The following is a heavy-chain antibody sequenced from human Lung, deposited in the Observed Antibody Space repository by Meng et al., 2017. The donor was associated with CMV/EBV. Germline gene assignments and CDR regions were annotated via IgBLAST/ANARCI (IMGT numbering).Heavy chain of an antibody. V-gene: IGHV3-7*01. J-gene: IGHJ6*04. Sequence: ESXKISXAASGFTFSSFWMAWVRQAPGKGLEWVGNIKQDESEIQYVGSVKGRFTITRDNDKNSLFLQMNSLRAEDTAVYYCARSRLEVNRYYYGMDVWGGEXPVTVSS. CDR2: IKQDESEI. D-gene: IGHD6-19*01. CDR3: ARSRLEVNRYYYGMDV. CDR1: GFTFSSFW.